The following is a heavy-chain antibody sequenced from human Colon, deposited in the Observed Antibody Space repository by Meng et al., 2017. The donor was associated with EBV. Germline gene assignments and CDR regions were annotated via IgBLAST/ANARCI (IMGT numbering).Heavy chain of an antibody. J-gene: IGHJ4*02. V-gene: IGHV4-4*02. CDR3: ARTAYFDFQRAFGY. D-gene: IGHD2/OR15-2a*01. Sequence: QVQLQDSGPGLVKPSGTPSLTCAVSGGSISGTNWWSCVRQPPGKGLEWIGEIYHSGSTNYNPSLKSRVTISVDKSKNQFSLKLNSVTAADTAVYYCARTAYFDFQRAFGYWGQGTLVTVSS. CDR1: GGSISGTNW. CDR2: IYHSGST.